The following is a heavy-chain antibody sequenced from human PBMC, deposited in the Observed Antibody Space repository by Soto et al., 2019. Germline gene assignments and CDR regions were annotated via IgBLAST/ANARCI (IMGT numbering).Heavy chain of an antibody. Sequence: PGGSLRLSCAASGFTFSDYYMSWIRQAPGKGLEWVSYISSSGSTIYYADSVKGRFTISRDNAKNSLYLQMNSLRAEDTAVYYCARDFGVSGSGWYSPETHYYGMDVWGQGTTVTVSS. J-gene: IGHJ6*02. CDR1: GFTFSDYY. D-gene: IGHD6-19*01. CDR2: ISSSGSTI. V-gene: IGHV3-11*01. CDR3: ARDFGVSGSGWYSPETHYYGMDV.